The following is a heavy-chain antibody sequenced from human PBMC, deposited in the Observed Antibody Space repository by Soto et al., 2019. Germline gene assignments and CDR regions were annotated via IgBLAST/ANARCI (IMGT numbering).Heavy chain of an antibody. CDR3: ARVVVVIPPGYYYAMDV. J-gene: IGHJ6*02. Sequence: GGSLRLSCAASGFTFSSYSMTWVRQAPGGGLEWVSTISGSGGSTYYADSVKGRFTISRDNGKNSLFLQMNSLRDEDTAVYYCARVVVVIPPGYYYAMDVWGQGTTVTVSS. CDR1: GFTFSSYS. CDR2: ISGSGGST. V-gene: IGHV3-23*01. D-gene: IGHD3-22*01.